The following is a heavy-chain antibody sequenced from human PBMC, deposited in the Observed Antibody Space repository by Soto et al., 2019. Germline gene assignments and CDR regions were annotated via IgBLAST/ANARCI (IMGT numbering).Heavy chain of an antibody. Sequence: QLQLQESGPGLVKPSETLSLTCTVSGGSVSSSSYYWGWVRQPPGKGLEWIGSVYYSGSPYYNPSLESRVTISVDKSKNQFSLKLMSLSAADTAVYYCGRLEGLATISYYFDYWGQGALVTVSS. V-gene: IGHV4-39*01. CDR3: GRLEGLATISYYFDY. CDR1: GGSVSSSSYY. D-gene: IGHD3-9*01. J-gene: IGHJ4*02. CDR2: VYYSGSP.